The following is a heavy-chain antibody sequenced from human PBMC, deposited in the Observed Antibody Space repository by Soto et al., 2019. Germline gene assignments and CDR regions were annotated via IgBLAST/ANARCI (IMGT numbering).Heavy chain of an antibody. Sequence: GGSLRLSCAASGFTFSSYAMSWVRQAPGKGLEWVSAISGSGGRTYYADSVKGRFTISRDNYKNTLYLQMNGLRAEDTAVYYCAKDQTHYWSGYDYWGQGTLVTVSS. CDR1: GFTFSSYA. CDR3: AKDQTHYWSGYDY. CDR2: ISGSGGRT. D-gene: IGHD3-3*02. V-gene: IGHV3-23*01. J-gene: IGHJ4*02.